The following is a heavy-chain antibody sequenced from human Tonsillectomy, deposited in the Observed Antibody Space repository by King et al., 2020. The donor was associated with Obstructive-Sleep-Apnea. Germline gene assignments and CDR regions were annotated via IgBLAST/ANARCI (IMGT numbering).Heavy chain of an antibody. CDR2: ISYDGSNK. D-gene: IGHD5-12*01. Sequence: HVQLVESGGGVVQPGRSLRLSCAASGFTFSSYAMHWVRQAPGKGLEWVAVISYDGSNKYYADSVKGRFTISRDNSKNTLYLQMNSLRTEDTAVYYCAREGYSGYDYHYWGQGTLVTVSS. V-gene: IGHV3-30*04. CDR1: GFTFSSYA. CDR3: AREGYSGYDYHY. J-gene: IGHJ4*02.